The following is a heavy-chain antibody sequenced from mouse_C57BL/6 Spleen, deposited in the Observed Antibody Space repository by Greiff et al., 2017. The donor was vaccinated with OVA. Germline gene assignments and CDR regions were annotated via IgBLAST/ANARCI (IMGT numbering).Heavy chain of an antibody. J-gene: IGHJ4*01. CDR2: INPNNGGT. V-gene: IGHV1-22*01. CDR1: GYTFTDYN. D-gene: IGHD1-1*01. Sequence: EVQLQQSGPELVKPGASVKMSCKASGYTFTDYNMHWVKQSHGKSLEWIGYINPNNGGTSYNQKFKGKATLTVNKSSSTAYMELRSLTSEDSAVYYCVIYYYGSSYVHYAMDYWGQGTSVTVSS. CDR3: VIYYYGSSYVHYAMDY.